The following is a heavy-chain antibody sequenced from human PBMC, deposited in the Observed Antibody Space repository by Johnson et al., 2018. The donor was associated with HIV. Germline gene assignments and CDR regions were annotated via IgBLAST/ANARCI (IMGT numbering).Heavy chain of an antibody. Sequence: VQLVESGGGLVQPGGSLRLSCVGSGLTLNMYWMSWVRQAPGKGLAWVANIKEDGSEKHYADSVKGRFTISRDNAKNALYLQMNSLRAEDTAVYYCAKIAVAGTYHDAFDIWGQGTMVTVSS. CDR2: IKEDGSEK. J-gene: IGHJ3*02. D-gene: IGHD6-19*01. CDR1: GLTLNMYW. V-gene: IGHV3-7*02. CDR3: AKIAVAGTYHDAFDI.